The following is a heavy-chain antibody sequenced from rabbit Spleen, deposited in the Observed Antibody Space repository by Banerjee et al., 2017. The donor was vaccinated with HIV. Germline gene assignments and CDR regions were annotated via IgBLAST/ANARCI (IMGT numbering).Heavy chain of an antibody. CDR3: ARDLVAVIGWNFNL. CDR2: INIVTGKS. Sequence: QEQLVESGGDLVKPEGSLTLTCTASGFSFSSRFYMCWVRQAPGKGLEWIACINIVTGKSVYASWAKGRFTMSRTSSTTVTLQMTSLTAADTATYFCARDLVAVIGWNFNLWGPGTLVTVS. V-gene: IGHV1S45*01. J-gene: IGHJ4*01. CDR1: GFSFSSRFY. D-gene: IGHD1-1*01.